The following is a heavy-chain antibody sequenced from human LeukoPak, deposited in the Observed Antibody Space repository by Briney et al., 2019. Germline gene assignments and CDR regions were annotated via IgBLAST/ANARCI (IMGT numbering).Heavy chain of an antibody. J-gene: IGHJ4*02. CDR2: MNPNTGNT. D-gene: IGHD3-10*01. CDR1: RYTFSNYV. CDR3: ARGKRGLGSGTYYNFVTFDY. Sequence: ASMKVSCKTSRYTFSNYVISWVRQATGQGLEWMGWMNPNTGNTGSAQKFQGRVTITRHTSVTTPSMEICRLRSEDTAVYYCARGKRGLGSGTYYNFVTFDYWGQGTLVTVSS. V-gene: IGHV1-8*03.